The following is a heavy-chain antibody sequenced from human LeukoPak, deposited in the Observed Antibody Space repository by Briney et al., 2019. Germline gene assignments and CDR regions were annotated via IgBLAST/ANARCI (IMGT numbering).Heavy chain of an antibody. Sequence: GGSLRLSCAASGLTFSSYAMSWVRQAPGKGLEWVSGISASGGSTYYPDSVKGRFTISRDNSKNTLYLQMNSLRAEDTAVYYCARDRGYSTFDIWGQGTMVTVSS. J-gene: IGHJ3*02. CDR3: ARDRGYSTFDI. CDR2: ISASGGST. D-gene: IGHD5-18*01. CDR1: GLTFSSYA. V-gene: IGHV3-23*01.